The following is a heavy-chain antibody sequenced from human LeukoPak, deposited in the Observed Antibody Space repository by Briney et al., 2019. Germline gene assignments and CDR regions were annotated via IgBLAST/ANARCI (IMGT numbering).Heavy chain of an antibody. D-gene: IGHD1-1*01. Sequence: SETLSLTCTVSGGSISSYYWSWIRQPPGKGLEGIGYIYYSGSTNYNPSLKSRVTISVDTSKNQFSLKLSSVTAADTAVYYCARVKLERLHYYYGMDVWGQGTTVTVSS. CDR1: GGSISSYY. CDR3: ARVKLERLHYYYGMDV. CDR2: IYYSGST. J-gene: IGHJ6*02. V-gene: IGHV4-59*01.